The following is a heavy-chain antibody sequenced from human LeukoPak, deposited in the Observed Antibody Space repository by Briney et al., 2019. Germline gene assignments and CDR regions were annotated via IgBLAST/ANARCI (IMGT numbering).Heavy chain of an antibody. J-gene: IGHJ4*02. CDR3: AREPTSGREPTSGRPLDY. V-gene: IGHV4-4*07. CDR2: MYSTGSN. D-gene: IGHD5-12*01. CDR1: GGSISGYF. Sequence: SETLSLTCTVSGGSISGYFWTWIRKPAGKGLEWIGRMYSTGSNNYNPSLKSPVTMSLDTSENHFSLNLTSVTAADTAVYYCAREPTSGREPTSGRPLDYWGQGTLVTVSS.